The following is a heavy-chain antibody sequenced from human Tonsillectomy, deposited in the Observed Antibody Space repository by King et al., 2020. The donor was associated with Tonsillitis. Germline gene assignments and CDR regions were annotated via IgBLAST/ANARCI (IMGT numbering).Heavy chain of an antibody. Sequence: QLVQSGGGLIQPGGSLRLSCAASGFTANSNYMSWVRQAPGKGLEWVSVIYPGGDTYHADSGKGRFTVSRDGPKNTYLQMNSLRAEDTAVYYCARGVVLITTPYYFDLWGQGTLVTVSS. CDR3: ARGVVLITTPYYFDL. V-gene: IGHV3-53*01. CDR2: IYPGGDT. J-gene: IGHJ4*02. D-gene: IGHD3-22*01. CDR1: GFTANSNY.